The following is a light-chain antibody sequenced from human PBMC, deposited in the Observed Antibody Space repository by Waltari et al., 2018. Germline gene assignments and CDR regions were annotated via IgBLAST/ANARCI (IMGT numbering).Light chain of an antibody. Sequence: SYALAQPPSVSVAPGQTAKITCGGDNIGYKGVHWYQQEPGQAPPLVIYDDYDRPAGILARFSGSKSGNTATLTISRVEAGDEADYYCQVWDNSSDHVVFGGGTKLTVL. J-gene: IGLJ3*02. CDR3: QVWDNSSDHVV. CDR1: NIGYKG. V-gene: IGLV3-21*02. CDR2: DDY.